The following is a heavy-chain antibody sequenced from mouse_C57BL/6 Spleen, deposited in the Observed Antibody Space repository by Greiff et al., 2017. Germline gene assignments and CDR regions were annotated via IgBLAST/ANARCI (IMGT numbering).Heavy chain of an antibody. CDR1: GFTFSSYT. J-gene: IGHJ4*01. CDR2: ISGGGGNT. Sequence: EVHLVESGGGLVKPGGSLKLSCAASGFTFSSYTMSWVRQTPEKRLEWVATISGGGGNTYYPDSVKGRFTISRDNAKNTLYLQMSSLRSEDTALYYCARPSYYGSSYLYYAMDYWGQGTSVTVSS. CDR3: ARPSYYGSSYLYYAMDY. V-gene: IGHV5-9*01. D-gene: IGHD1-1*01.